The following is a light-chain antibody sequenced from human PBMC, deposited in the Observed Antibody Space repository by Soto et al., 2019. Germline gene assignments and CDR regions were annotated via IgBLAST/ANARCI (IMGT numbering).Light chain of an antibody. Sequence: DIQMTQSPSSVSASVGDRVTITCRASQGISSWLAWYQQKPGKAPKLLIYAASILQSGVPSRFSGSGSGTDFSRTIGSLQPGDFAFDYWQQSNSFPFTFGGGAKVEIK. CDR3: QQSNSFPFT. J-gene: IGKJ4*01. CDR1: QGISSW. CDR2: AAS. V-gene: IGKV1-12*01.